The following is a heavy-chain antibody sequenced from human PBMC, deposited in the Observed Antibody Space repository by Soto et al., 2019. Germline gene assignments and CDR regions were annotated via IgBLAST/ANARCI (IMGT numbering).Heavy chain of an antibody. J-gene: IGHJ4*02. CDR3: ATSFRYFDN. V-gene: IGHV3-23*01. CDR1: GFTPTTTP. Sequence: GGSLRLSCAVCGFTPTTTPFSWVRQPPGKGLEWVTTISGTASRTYYVDSVKGRFFISRDNSKNTVTLQMNNLTLDDTAVYYCATSFRYFDNWGQVNRVAVSS. CDR2: ISGTASRT.